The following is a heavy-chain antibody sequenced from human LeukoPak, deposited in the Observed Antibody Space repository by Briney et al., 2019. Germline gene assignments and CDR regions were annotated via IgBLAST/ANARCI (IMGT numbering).Heavy chain of an antibody. Sequence: PVGSLSLSCAVSGFTFSSYPMSWVRQAPGKGLEWVSAISGSGGDTYYADSVKGRSTISGDNSKNTLFLKMNTLRADDTAVYYCAKVGGAAYYYYTGMDVWGQGTTVTVSS. CDR3: AKVGGAAYYYYTGMDV. CDR1: GFTFSSYP. V-gene: IGHV3-23*01. D-gene: IGHD3-10*01. J-gene: IGHJ6*02. CDR2: ISGSGGDT.